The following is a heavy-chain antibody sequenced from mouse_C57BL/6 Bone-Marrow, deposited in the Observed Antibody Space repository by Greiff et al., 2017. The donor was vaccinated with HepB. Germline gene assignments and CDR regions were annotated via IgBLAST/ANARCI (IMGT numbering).Heavy chain of an antibody. V-gene: IGHV1-82*01. D-gene: IGHD2-1*01. CDR3: ARGDGWYQGYYAMDY. Sequence: VQGVESGPELVKPGASVKISCKASGYAFSSSWMNWVKQRPGKGLEWIGRIYPGDGDTNYNGKFKGKATLTADKSSSTAYMQLSSLTSEDSAVYFCARGDGWYQGYYAMDYWGQGTSVTVSS. CDR1: GYAFSSSW. J-gene: IGHJ4*01. CDR2: IYPGDGDT.